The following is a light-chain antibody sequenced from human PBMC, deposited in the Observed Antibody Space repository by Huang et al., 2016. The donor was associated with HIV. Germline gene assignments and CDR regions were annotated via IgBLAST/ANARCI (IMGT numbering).Light chain of an antibody. CDR3: MQGIHLPRT. CDR1: QSLLHSDGKTY. CDR2: EVS. Sequence: DIVMTQTPLSLSVTPGQPASISCKSSQSLLHSDGKTYLYWYLQKPGQSPQLLIYEVSSLFSGVPDRFSGSGSVTDFTLKISLVEAEDVGVYYCMQGIHLPRTFGQGTKVEIK. J-gene: IGKJ1*01. V-gene: IGKV2-29*02.